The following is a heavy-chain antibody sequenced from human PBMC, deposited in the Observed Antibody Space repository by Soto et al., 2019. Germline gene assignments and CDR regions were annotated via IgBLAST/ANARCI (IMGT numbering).Heavy chain of an antibody. CDR1: GFAFSSYG. CDR2: IWYDGSNK. Sequence: GGSLRLSCAASGFAFSSYGMHWVRQSPGKGLEWVAFIWYDGSNKYYADSVKGRFTISRDNSKNTLYLQMNSLRAEDKAVYYCARVRISYWLLDYWGQGTMVAVSS. CDR3: ARVRISYWLLDY. D-gene: IGHD3-9*01. V-gene: IGHV3-33*01. J-gene: IGHJ4*02.